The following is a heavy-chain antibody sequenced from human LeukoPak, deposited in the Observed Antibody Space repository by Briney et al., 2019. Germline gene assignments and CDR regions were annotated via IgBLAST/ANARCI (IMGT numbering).Heavy chain of an antibody. CDR1: GGSISIYY. Sequence: SETLSLTCTVSGGSISIYYWSWIRQPPGKGLEWIGYIYYSGSTNYNPSLKSRVTTSVDTSKNHLSLNLSSVTAADTAVYYCVRHGGGGRAFDIWGQGTMVTVSS. CDR3: VRHGGGGRAFDI. J-gene: IGHJ3*02. V-gene: IGHV4-59*08. CDR2: IYYSGST. D-gene: IGHD3-10*01.